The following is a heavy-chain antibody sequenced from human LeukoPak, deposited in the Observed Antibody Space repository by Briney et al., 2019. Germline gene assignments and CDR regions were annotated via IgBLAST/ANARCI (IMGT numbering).Heavy chain of an antibody. CDR3: ATAAGILWWPTYYFDY. CDR2: TYYRSKWYN. Sequence: SQTLSLTCAISGDSVSSNSAAWNWIRQSPSRGLEWLGRTYYRSKWYNDYAVSVKSRITINPDTSKNQFSLKLSSVTAADTAVYYCATAAGILWWPTYYFDYWGQGTLVTVSS. D-gene: IGHD2-21*01. V-gene: IGHV6-1*01. J-gene: IGHJ4*02. CDR1: GDSVSSNSAA.